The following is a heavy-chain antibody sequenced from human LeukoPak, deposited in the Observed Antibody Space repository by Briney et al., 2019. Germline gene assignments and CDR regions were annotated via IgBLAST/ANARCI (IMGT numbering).Heavy chain of an antibody. CDR3: AVGGGY. Sequence: PGRSLRLSCAASGFTFSDYEMNWVRQAPGKGLEFVSFISSSGSPTYYADSVKGRFTISRDNAKNSLFLQMNSLRAEDTAVYYCAVGGGYWGQGTLVTVSS. CDR2: ISSSGSPT. D-gene: IGHD3-16*01. V-gene: IGHV3-48*03. CDR1: GFTFSDYE. J-gene: IGHJ4*02.